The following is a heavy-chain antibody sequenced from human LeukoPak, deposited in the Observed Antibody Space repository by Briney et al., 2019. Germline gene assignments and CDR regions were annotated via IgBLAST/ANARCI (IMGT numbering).Heavy chain of an antibody. D-gene: IGHD2-2*01. CDR2: ISYDGSNK. Sequence: PGRSLRLSCAASGFTFSSYGMHWARQAPGKGLEWEAVISYDGSNKYYADSVKGRSTISRDNSKNTLYLQMNSLRAEDTAVYYCAKGRKGVPAVFDYWGQGTLVTVSS. J-gene: IGHJ4*02. CDR3: AKGRKGVPAVFDY. CDR1: GFTFSSYG. V-gene: IGHV3-30*18.